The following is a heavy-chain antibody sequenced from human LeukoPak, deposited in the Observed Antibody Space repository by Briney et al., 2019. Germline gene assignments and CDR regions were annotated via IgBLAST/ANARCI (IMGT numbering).Heavy chain of an antibody. CDR1: GFTFSTYS. Sequence: GGSLRLSCAASGFTFSTYSMNWVRQAPGKGLDWVSYISGTSSTMHYADSVKGRFTISRDNAKNSLYLQMNSLRAEDTAVYYCARVEWEGPHPTLNYWGQGTLVTVSS. CDR2: ISGTSSTM. J-gene: IGHJ4*02. D-gene: IGHD1-26*01. V-gene: IGHV3-48*04. CDR3: ARVEWEGPHPTLNY.